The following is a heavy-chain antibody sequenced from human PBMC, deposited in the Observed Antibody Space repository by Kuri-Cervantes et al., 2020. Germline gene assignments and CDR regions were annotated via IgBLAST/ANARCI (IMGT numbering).Heavy chain of an antibody. D-gene: IGHD4-17*01. J-gene: IGHJ3*02. V-gene: IGHV1-46*01. Sequence: SVKVSCQASGYTFTSYYMHWVRQAPGQGLEWMGIINPSGGSTSYAQKFQGRATMNRDTSTSTVYMELRSLRYDDTAVYYCARVYGDYELGIWGQGTKVTVSS. CDR2: INPSGGST. CDR3: ARVYGDYELGI. CDR1: GYTFTSYY.